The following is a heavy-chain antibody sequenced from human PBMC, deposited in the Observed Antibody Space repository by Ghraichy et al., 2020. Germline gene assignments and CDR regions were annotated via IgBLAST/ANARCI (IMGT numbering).Heavy chain of an antibody. J-gene: IGHJ5*02. CDR2: IDYSGNT. D-gene: IGHD3-22*01. Sequence: SETLSLTCSVSGGSISSFYWNWIRQPPGKGLEWIGYIDYSGNTNYNPSLKSRVTISEDTSKNEFSLKLSSVTAADTALYYCVRGYYDESRGYPRDGRLQYNWFDPWGQGTLVTVSS. CDR1: GGSISSFY. CDR3: VRGYYDESRGYPRDGRLQYNWFDP. V-gene: IGHV4-59*12.